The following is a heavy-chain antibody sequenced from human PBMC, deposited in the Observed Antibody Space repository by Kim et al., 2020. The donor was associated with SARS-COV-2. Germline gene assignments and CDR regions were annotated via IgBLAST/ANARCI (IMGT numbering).Heavy chain of an antibody. D-gene: IGHD3-22*01. Sequence: KFQGRVTITADESTSTAYMELSSLRSEDTAVYYCARGRNYYDLRRYGMDVWGQGTTVTVSS. CDR3: ARGRNYYDLRRYGMDV. V-gene: IGHV1-69*01. J-gene: IGHJ6*02.